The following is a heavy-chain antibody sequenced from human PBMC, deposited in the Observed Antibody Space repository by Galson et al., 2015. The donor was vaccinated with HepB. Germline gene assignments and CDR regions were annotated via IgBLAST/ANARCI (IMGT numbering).Heavy chain of an antibody. CDR2: MWSDGSNK. J-gene: IGHJ4*02. CDR3: AREGKDGSGTYLDY. D-gene: IGHD3-10*01. V-gene: IGHV3-33*01. Sequence: SLRLSCAASGFDFNNCGMHWVRQAPGKGPEGVAVMWSDGSNKLYADSVKGRFTISRDNSNNTLYLQMNSLGAEDTAVYYCAREGKDGSGTYLDYWGQGTPVTVSS. CDR1: GFDFNNCG.